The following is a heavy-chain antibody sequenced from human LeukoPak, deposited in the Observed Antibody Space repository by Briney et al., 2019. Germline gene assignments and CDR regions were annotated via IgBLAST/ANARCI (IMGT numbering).Heavy chain of an antibody. CDR2: IYYTGST. J-gene: IGHJ4*02. CDR3: ARGNGSYLPFDY. Sequence: SETLSLTCTVSGGSISTYYWSWLRQPPGRGLEWIGYIYYTGSTNYNPSLKSRATISVDTSKNQFSLKLSSVTAADTAVYYCARGNGSYLPFDYWGQGTLVTVSS. D-gene: IGHD5-18*01. V-gene: IGHV4-59*01. CDR1: GGSISTYY.